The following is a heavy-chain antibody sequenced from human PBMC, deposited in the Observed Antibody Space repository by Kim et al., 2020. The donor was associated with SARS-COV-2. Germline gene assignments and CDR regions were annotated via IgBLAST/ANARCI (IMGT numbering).Heavy chain of an antibody. CDR1: GFTFSSYG. V-gene: IGHV3-30*03. CDR3: ALYGSGSVMVDY. CDR2: ISYDGSNK. J-gene: IGHJ4*02. Sequence: GGSLRLSCAASGFTFSSYGMHWVRQAPGKGLEWVAVISYDGSNKYYADSVKGRFTISRDNSKNTLYLQMNSLRAEDTAVYYCALYGSGSVMVDYWGQGTLVTVSS. D-gene: IGHD3-10*01.